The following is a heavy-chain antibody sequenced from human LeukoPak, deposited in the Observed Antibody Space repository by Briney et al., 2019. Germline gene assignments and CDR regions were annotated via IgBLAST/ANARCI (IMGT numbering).Heavy chain of an antibody. CDR3: AKDREMATIAEYFQH. Sequence: GGSLRLSCVASGFTFSSYGMHWVRQAPGKGLEWVAFIRYDGSNKYYADSVKGRFTISRDNSKNTLYLQMNSLRAEDTAVYYCAKDREMATIAEYFQHWGQGTLVTVSS. V-gene: IGHV3-30*02. CDR1: GFTFSSYG. CDR2: IRYDGSNK. D-gene: IGHD5-24*01. J-gene: IGHJ1*01.